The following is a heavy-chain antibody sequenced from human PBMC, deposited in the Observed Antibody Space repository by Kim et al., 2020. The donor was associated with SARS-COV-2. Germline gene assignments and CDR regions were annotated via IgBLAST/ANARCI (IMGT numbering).Heavy chain of an antibody. CDR3: ARGSVTREWLRVYYYYGMDV. CDR2: ISAYNGNT. CDR1: GYTFTSYG. J-gene: IGHJ6*02. D-gene: IGHD5-12*01. Sequence: ASVKVSCKASGYTFTSYGISWVRQAPGQGLEWMGWISAYNGNTNYAQKLQGRVTMTTDTSTSTAYMELRSLRSDDTAVDYCARGSVTREWLRVYYYYGMDVWGQGTTVTVS. V-gene: IGHV1-18*01.